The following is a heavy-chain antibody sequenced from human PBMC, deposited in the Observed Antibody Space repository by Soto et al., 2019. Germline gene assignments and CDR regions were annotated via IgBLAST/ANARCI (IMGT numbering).Heavy chain of an antibody. V-gene: IGHV1-45*02. CDR1: GYTFTYRY. CDR3: ASSRVEGYYYYMDV. CDR2: ITPFNGNT. Sequence: SLKVSCKASGYTFTYRYLHWVRQAPGQALEWMGWITPFNGNTNYAQKFQDRVTITRDRSMSTAYMELSSLRSEDTAMYYCASSRVEGYYYYMDVWGKGTTVTVSS. J-gene: IGHJ6*03.